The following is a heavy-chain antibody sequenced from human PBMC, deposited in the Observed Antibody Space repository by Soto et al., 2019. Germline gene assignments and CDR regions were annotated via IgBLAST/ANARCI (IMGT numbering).Heavy chain of an antibody. Sequence: EVQLVESGGGLVKPGESLRLSCAASGFTFSNAWMNWVRQAPGKGLEWVGLIKSKTDGGTIDYPAPMKGRFIISRDDSRNTLYLQMNSLKTEDTAVYYCTTAHPRGPDYWGQGTLVTVSS. CDR1: GFTFSNAW. D-gene: IGHD5-12*01. CDR2: IKSKTDGGTI. V-gene: IGHV3-15*01. J-gene: IGHJ4*02. CDR3: TTAHPRGPDY.